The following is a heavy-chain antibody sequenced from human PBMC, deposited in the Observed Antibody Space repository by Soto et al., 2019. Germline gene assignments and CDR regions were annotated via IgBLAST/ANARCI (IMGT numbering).Heavy chain of an antibody. CDR2: IYYSGNT. CDR3: AGLYYFGSGSDYSRAFDF. J-gene: IGHJ4*02. CDR1: GGSISSRSYY. Sequence: SETLSLTCTVSGGSISSRSYYWVWIRQPTGKGLEWIGSIYYSGNTYYNPSLKSRVTISVDTAKNQFSLKLSSVTAADTAVYYCAGLYYFGSGSDYSRAFDFWGQGTLVTVSS. V-gene: IGHV4-39*01. D-gene: IGHD3-10*01.